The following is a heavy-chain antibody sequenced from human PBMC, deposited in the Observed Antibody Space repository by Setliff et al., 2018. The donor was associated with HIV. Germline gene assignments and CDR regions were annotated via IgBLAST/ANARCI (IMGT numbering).Heavy chain of an antibody. V-gene: IGHV4-34*01. Sequence: PSETLSLTCAVYGGSFTEYYWNWIRQPPGKGLEWIGSIYHSGSTYYNPSLKSRVTISVDTSKNQFSLKLSSVTAADTAVYYCARNRYYALWGPPSDYYFDYWGQGTLVTVSS. CDR2: IYHSGST. J-gene: IGHJ4*02. CDR1: GGSFTEYY. CDR3: ARNRYYALWGPPSDYYFDY. D-gene: IGHD2-2*01.